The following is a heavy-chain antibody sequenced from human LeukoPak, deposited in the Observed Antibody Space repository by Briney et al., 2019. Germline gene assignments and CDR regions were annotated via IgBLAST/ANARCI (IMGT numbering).Heavy chain of an antibody. V-gene: IGHV4-59*08. Sequence: PSETLSLTCSVSGGSMNSYYWSWIRQSPGKGLEWIGYIYYSGSTNYNPSLKSRVTISVDTSKNQFSLKLSSVTAADTTVYYCARQRGGGNWAFDIWGQGTMVTVYS. D-gene: IGHD2-15*01. CDR2: IYYSGST. CDR3: ARQRGGGNWAFDI. CDR1: GGSMNSYY. J-gene: IGHJ3*02.